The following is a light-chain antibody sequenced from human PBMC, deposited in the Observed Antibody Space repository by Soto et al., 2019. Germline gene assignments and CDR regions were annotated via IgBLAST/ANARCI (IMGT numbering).Light chain of an antibody. Sequence: EIFLTQSPATVSVSPGERATLSCRASESVSSSLAWYQHKPGQAPRLLIYGASTRATGIPTRFSGSGSGTQFILTISSLHSDDFAVYYCQQYKEWPPITFGPGTRVDIK. J-gene: IGKJ3*01. CDR3: QQYKEWPPIT. V-gene: IGKV3D-15*01. CDR1: ESVSSS. CDR2: GAS.